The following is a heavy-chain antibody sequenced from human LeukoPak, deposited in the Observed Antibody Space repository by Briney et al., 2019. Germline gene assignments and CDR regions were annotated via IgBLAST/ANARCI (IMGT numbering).Heavy chain of an antibody. V-gene: IGHV1-18*01. CDR1: GYTFTSYG. Sequence: ASVKVSCKASGYTFTSYGISWVRQAPGQGLEWMGWISAYNGNTNYAQKLQGRVTMTTDTSTSTAYMELRSLRSDDTAVYYCARDPIAVAGAHYFDHWGQGPLVTVSS. J-gene: IGHJ4*02. D-gene: IGHD6-19*01. CDR3: ARDPIAVAGAHYFDH. CDR2: ISAYNGNT.